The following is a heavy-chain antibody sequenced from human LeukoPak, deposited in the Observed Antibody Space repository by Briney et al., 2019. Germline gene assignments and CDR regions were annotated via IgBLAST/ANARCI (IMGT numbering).Heavy chain of an antibody. CDR2: ISYDGSNK. J-gene: IGHJ4*02. Sequence: GGSLRLSCAASGFTFSSYSMNWVRQAPGKGLEWVAVISYDGSNKYYTDSMKGRFTISRDNSKNALYLQMNSLRAEDTAVYYCAKGHGRLPRVDSDYWGQGALVTVSS. V-gene: IGHV3-30*18. CDR1: GFTFSSYS. CDR3: AKGHGRLPRVDSDY. D-gene: IGHD3-16*01.